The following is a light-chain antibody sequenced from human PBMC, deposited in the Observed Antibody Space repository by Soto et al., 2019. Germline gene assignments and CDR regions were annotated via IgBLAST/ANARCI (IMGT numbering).Light chain of an antibody. CDR2: ATS. V-gene: IGKV1-39*01. Sequence: IQMTQSPSSLSASVGDTVTITCGASQTISFYLNWYQQKPGGTPNLLIYATSSLQSGVPSRFDGSGSGTEFTLTISSLQPDDFATYYCQQSFSTPHTFGQGTKLELK. CDR1: QTISFY. J-gene: IGKJ2*01. CDR3: QQSFSTPHT.